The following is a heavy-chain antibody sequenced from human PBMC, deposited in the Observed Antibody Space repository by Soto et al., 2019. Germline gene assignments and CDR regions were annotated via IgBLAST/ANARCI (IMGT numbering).Heavy chain of an antibody. J-gene: IGHJ4*02. CDR3: ARDKGANVLRYFDWLTYYFDY. CDR1: GYTFTSYG. CDR2: ISAYNGNT. D-gene: IGHD3-9*01. Sequence: GASVKVSCKASGYTFTSYGISWVRQAPGQGLEWMGWISAYNGNTNYAQKLQGRVTMTTDTSTSTAYMELRSLRSDDTAVYYCARDKGANVLRYFDWLTYYFDYWGQGTLVTVYS. V-gene: IGHV1-18*01.